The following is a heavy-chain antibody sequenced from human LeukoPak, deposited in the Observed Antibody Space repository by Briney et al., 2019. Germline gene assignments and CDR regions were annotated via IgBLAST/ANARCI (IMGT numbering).Heavy chain of an antibody. J-gene: IGHJ6*03. Sequence: GRSLRLSCAASGFTFSSYWMSWVRQAPGKGLEWVANIKQDGSEKYYVDSVKGRFTISRDNAKNSLYLQMNSLRAEDTAVYYCARVNSVPAAIIHYYYMDVWGKGTTVTVSS. CDR1: GFTFSSYW. CDR2: IKQDGSEK. D-gene: IGHD2-2*01. CDR3: ARVNSVPAAIIHYYYMDV. V-gene: IGHV3-7*01.